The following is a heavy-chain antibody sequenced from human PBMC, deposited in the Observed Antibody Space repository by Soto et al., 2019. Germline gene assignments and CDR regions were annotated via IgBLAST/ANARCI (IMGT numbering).Heavy chain of an antibody. CDR3: AAGVGQDYYYCCMDV. J-gene: IGHJ6*02. V-gene: IGHV5-51*01. Sequence: PGESLKISCKGSGYSFTSYWIGWVRQMPGKGLEWMGIIYPGDSDTRYSPSFQGQVTISADKSISTAYLQWSSLKASDTAMYYCAAGVGQDYYYCCMDVWGQGTTVTVSS. CDR1: GYSFTSYW. CDR2: IYPGDSDT.